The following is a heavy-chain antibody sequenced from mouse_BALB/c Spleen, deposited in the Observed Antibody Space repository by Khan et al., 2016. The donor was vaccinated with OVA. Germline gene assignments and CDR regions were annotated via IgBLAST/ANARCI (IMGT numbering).Heavy chain of an antibody. CDR1: GYTFSSYY. V-gene: IGHV1S81*02. CDR2: INPNNGGT. D-gene: IGHD2-2*01. Sequence: QVQLQQSGAELVKPGASVKLSCKASGYTFSSYYMYWVKQRPGQGLEWIGEINPNNGGTNFNEKFKSKATLTVDKSSSTAYPHLSSLTSDDSAVYYCTRSGYGSFAYWGQGTLVTVSA. J-gene: IGHJ3*01. CDR3: TRSGYGSFAY.